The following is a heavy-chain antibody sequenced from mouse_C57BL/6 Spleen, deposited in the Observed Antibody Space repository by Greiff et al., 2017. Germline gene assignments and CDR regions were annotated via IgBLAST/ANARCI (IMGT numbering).Heavy chain of an antibody. CDR1: GYTFTSYW. J-gene: IGHJ4*01. Sequence: VQLQQPGAALVKPGASVKLSCKASGYTFTSYWMHWVTQRPGRGLEWIGRIDPNSGGTEYNEKFKSKATLTVDEPSSTAYMQLSKLTSEDSAVTYCANSRNYCGSSCKEDSLDYWGQGTSVTVSS. V-gene: IGHV1-72*01. CDR2: IDPNSGGT. CDR3: ANSRNYCGSSCKEDSLDY. D-gene: IGHD1-1*01.